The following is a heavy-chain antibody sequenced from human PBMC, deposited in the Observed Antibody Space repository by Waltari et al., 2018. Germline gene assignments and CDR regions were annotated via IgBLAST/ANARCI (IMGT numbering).Heavy chain of an antibody. V-gene: IGHV1-69*01. CDR3: ARDRGAGS. D-gene: IGHD3-10*01. CDR1: GGTFSSYA. J-gene: IGHJ4*02. Sequence: QVQLVQSGAEVKKPGSSVKVSCKASGGTFSSYAISWVRQAPGQGLEWMGGISTIFGTANDGQKCQGRVTITADESTSTADMELSSLRSEDTAVYYCARDRGAGSWGQGTLVTVSS. CDR2: ISTIFGTA.